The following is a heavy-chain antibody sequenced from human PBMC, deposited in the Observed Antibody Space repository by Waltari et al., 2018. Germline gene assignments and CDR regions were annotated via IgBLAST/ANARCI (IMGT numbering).Heavy chain of an antibody. CDR1: GFTFSSYW. CDR2: INRDGCST. V-gene: IGHV3-74*01. CDR3: ARDPGDWGLVWFDP. D-gene: IGHD2-21*02. Sequence: EVQLVESGGGLVQPGGSLRLSCAASGFTFSSYWMHWVRQAPGKWLVWVSRINRDGCSTSSADSVKVRFINSRDNAKNTLYLQMNSLRAADTAVYYCARDPGDWGLVWFDPWGQGTLVTVSS. J-gene: IGHJ5*02.